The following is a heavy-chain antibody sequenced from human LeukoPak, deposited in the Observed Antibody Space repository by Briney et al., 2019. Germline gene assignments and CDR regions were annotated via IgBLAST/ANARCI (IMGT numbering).Heavy chain of an antibody. CDR2: IKSKTDDGTT. V-gene: IGHV3-15*01. CDR3: TTACCGVNSGHY. Sequence: GGSLRLSCAASGFTFSNAWMSWVRQAPGKGLEWVGRIKSKTDDGTTDYAAPVKGRFIISRDESTNTLYVQMNSLKTEDTAVYYCTTACCGVNSGHYWGQGTLVTVPS. D-gene: IGHD2-21*01. CDR1: GFTFSNAW. J-gene: IGHJ4*02.